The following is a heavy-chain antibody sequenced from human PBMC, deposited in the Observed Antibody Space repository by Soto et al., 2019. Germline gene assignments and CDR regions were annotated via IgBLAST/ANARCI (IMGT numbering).Heavy chain of an antibody. CDR3: AHAPGIAVTTNWFDP. J-gene: IGHJ5*02. CDR2: IYWDDDK. Sequence: ESGPTLVNPTQTLTLTCTFSGFSLSTSEVDVGLIRQPPGKALQWLALIYWDDDKRYSPSLKSRLTITKDTSKNQVVLTMTNMDPVDTATYYCAHAPGIAVTTNWFDPWGQGILVTV. CDR1: GFSLSTSEVD. V-gene: IGHV2-5*02. D-gene: IGHD6-19*01.